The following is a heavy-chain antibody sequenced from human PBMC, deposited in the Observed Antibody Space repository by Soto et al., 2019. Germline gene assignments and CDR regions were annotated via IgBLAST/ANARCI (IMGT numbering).Heavy chain of an antibody. CDR1: GGSVSSGSYY. D-gene: IGHD2-2*02. V-gene: IGHV4-61*01. J-gene: IGHJ4*02. CDR3: ARGVSTIPLDY. CDR2: IYYSGST. Sequence: QAQLQESGPGLVKPSETLSLTCTVSGGSVSSGSYYWSWIRQPPGKGLEWIGYIYYSGSTNYNPSLKSRVTISVDTSKKQFSLKLSSVTAADTAVYYCARGVSTIPLDYWCQGTLVTVSS.